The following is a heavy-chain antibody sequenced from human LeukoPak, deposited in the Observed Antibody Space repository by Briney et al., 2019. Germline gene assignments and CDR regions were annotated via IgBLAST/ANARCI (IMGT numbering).Heavy chain of an antibody. J-gene: IGHJ5*02. V-gene: IGHV3-21*01. Sequence: KPGGSLRLSCAASGFPFSSYSMNWVRQAPGKGLEWVSSISTSSSYIYYADSVKGRFTISRDNAKNSLYLQMNSLRAEDTAVYYCARHLGWSTPLRRFDPWGQGTLVTVSS. CDR2: ISTSSSYI. D-gene: IGHD4-17*01. CDR3: ARHLGWSTPLRRFDP. CDR1: GFPFSSYS.